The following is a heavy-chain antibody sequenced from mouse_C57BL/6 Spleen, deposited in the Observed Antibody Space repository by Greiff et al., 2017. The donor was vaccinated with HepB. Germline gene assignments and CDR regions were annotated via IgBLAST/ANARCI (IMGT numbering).Heavy chain of an antibody. CDR3: ARSDDYDRCDY. J-gene: IGHJ2*01. CDR2: INPSSGYT. V-gene: IGHV1-4*01. D-gene: IGHD2-4*01. Sequence: VQLQQSGAELARPGASVKMSCKASGYTFTSYTMHWVKQRPGQGLEWIGYINPSSGYTKYNQKFKDKATLTADKSSSTAYMQLSSLTSEDSAVYYCARSDDYDRCDYWGQGTTLTVSS. CDR1: GYTFTSYT.